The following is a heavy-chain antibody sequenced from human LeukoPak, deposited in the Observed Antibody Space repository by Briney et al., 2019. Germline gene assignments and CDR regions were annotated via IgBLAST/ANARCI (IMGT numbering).Heavy chain of an antibody. V-gene: IGHV4-59*11. CDR3: ARFSSGCSTSSCYLTY. CDR1: GGSLSSHY. D-gene: IGHD2-2*01. J-gene: IGHJ4*02. CDR2: IHDTGST. Sequence: SETLSLTCSVSGGSLSSHYWSWIRQPPGKGLELIGHIHDTGSTFYNPSLRGRVTTSLDTSNNQFSLKLTSMTAADTAVYYCARFSSGCSTSSCYLTYWGQGTLVTVS.